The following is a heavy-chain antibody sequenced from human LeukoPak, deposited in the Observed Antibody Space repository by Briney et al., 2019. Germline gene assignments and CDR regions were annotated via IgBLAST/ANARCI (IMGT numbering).Heavy chain of an antibody. J-gene: IGHJ4*02. Sequence: SETLSLTCTVSGGSISGHYWSWMRQPPGKAPEWIGYVSYSGSSSYNPSLKGRVTISVDTSTNQFSLKLFSVTAADTAVYYCARHARNSWHSDYWGQGAVVTVSS. CDR3: ARHARNSWHSDY. D-gene: IGHD6-13*01. V-gene: IGHV4-59*08. CDR2: VSYSGSS. CDR1: GGSISGHY.